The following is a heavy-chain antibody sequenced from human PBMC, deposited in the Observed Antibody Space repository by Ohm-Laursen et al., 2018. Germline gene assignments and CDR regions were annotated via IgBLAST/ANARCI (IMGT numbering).Heavy chain of an antibody. V-gene: IGHV3-23*01. D-gene: IGHD3-9*01. Sequence: SLRLSCAASGFTFSSYAMSWVRQAPGKGLEWVSSISGGGGSTYYADSVKGRFTISRDNSRNTLDLQMNSLRVEDTALYYCARDIDWVAFDYWGQGTLVTVSS. CDR1: GFTFSSYA. CDR3: ARDIDWVAFDY. CDR2: ISGGGGST. J-gene: IGHJ4*02.